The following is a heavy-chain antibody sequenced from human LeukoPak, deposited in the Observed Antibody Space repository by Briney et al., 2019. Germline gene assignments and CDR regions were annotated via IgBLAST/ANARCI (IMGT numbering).Heavy chain of an antibody. V-gene: IGHV4-31*03. CDR1: GGSISSGGYY. D-gene: IGHD3-10*01. CDR2: IYYSGST. CDR3: ARDFMVRGVADAFDI. Sequence: SQTLSLTCTVSGGSISSGGYYWSWIRQHPGMGLEWIGYIYYSGSTYYNPSLKSRVSMSVDTSKNQFSPKLSSVTAADTAVYYCARDFMVRGVADAFDIWGQGTMVTVSS. J-gene: IGHJ3*02.